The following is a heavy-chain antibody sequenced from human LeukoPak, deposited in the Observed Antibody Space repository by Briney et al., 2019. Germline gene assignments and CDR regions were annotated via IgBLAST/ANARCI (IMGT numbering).Heavy chain of an antibody. D-gene: IGHD3-22*01. CDR1: GGSISSGSYY. V-gene: IGHV4-61*02. CDR3: ARSSDYYDSSGYGSVRIDY. Sequence: SQTLSLTCTVSGGSISSGSYYWSWIRQPAGKGLEWIGRIYTSGSTNYNPSLKSRVTISVDTSKNQFSLKLSSVTAADTAVYYCARSSDYYDSSGYGSVRIDYWGQGTLVTVSS. J-gene: IGHJ4*02. CDR2: IYTSGST.